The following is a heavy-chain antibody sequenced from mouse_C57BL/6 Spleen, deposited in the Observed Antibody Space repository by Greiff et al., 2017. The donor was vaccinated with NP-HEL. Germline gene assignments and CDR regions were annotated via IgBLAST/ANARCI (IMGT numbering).Heavy chain of an antibody. CDR2: IDPSDSYT. V-gene: IGHV1-50*01. CDR3: ARITTVVARYFDV. D-gene: IGHD1-1*01. J-gene: IGHJ1*03. Sequence: QVQLKQPGAELVKPGASVKLSCKASGYTFTSYWMQWVKQRPGQGLEWIGEIDPSDSYTNYNQKFKGKATLTVDTSSSPAYMQLSSLTSEDSAVYYCARITTVVARYFDVWGTGTTVTVSS. CDR1: GYTFTSYW.